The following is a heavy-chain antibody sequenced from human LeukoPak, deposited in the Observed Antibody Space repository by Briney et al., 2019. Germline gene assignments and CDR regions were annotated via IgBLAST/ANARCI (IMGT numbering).Heavy chain of an antibody. CDR1: GYSISSCYY. D-gene: IGHD3-22*01. CDR2: IYYSGST. J-gene: IGHJ4*02. CDR3: ARNDSSGYFDY. Sequence: PSETLSLTCAVSGYSISSCYYWGWIRQPPGKRLEWIGSIYYSGSTHYNPSLKSRVTISVDTPKNQFSLRLSSVTAADTAVYYCARNDSSGYFDYWGQGTLVTVSS. V-gene: IGHV4-38-2*01.